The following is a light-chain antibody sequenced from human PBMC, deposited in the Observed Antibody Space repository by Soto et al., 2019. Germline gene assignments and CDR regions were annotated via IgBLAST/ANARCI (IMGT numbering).Light chain of an antibody. V-gene: IGKV3-15*01. CDR1: QSVGTT. CDR2: GAS. J-gene: IGKJ4*02. CDR3: QQYSASPT. Sequence: EIFMTQSPANLSVSPGEKVILSCSASQSVGTTLAWYQQKPGQAPSLLIRGASTRATGVPARFSGSGSGTEFTLTISSLQSEDFAIYYCQQYSASPTFGGGTTLEIK.